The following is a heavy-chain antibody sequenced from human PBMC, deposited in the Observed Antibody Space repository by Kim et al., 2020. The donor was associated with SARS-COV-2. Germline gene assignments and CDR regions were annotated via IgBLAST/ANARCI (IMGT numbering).Heavy chain of an antibody. CDR2: IIPIFGTA. CDR1: GGTFSSYA. J-gene: IGHJ4*02. D-gene: IGHD3-16*02. Sequence: SVKVSCKASGGTFSSYAISWVRQAPGQGLEWMGGIIPIFGTANYAQKFQGRVTITADESTSTAYMELSSLRSEDTAVYYCARDRVGVWGSYRYSFDYWGQGTLVTVSS. V-gene: IGHV1-69*13. CDR3: ARDRVGVWGSYRYSFDY.